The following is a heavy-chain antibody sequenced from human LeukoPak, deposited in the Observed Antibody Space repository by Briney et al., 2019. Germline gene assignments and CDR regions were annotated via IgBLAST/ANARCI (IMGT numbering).Heavy chain of an antibody. CDR2: IIPIFGTA. J-gene: IGHJ3*02. CDR3: ARYLVEMATIRADAFDI. V-gene: IGHV1-69*05. Sequence: SVKVSCKASGGTFSSYAISWVRRAPGQGLEWMGGIIPIFGTANYAQKFQGRVTITTDESTSTAYMELSSLRSEDTAVYYCARYLVEMATIRADAFDIWGQGTMVTVSS. D-gene: IGHD5-24*01. CDR1: GGTFSSYA.